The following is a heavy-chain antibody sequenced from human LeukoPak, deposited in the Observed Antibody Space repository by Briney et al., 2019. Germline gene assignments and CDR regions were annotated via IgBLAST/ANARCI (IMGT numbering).Heavy chain of an antibody. V-gene: IGHV1-18*04. CDR1: GYTFTGYY. D-gene: IGHD3-9*01. CDR3: ARGSRYFDWPKGLETNYYYYYMDV. CDR2: ISAYNGNT. J-gene: IGHJ6*03. Sequence: ASVKVSCKASGYTFTGYYMHWVRQAPGQGLEWMGWISAYNGNTNYAQKLQGRVTMTTDTSTSTAYMELRSLRSDDTAVYYCARGSRYFDWPKGLETNYYYYYMDVWGKGTTVTISS.